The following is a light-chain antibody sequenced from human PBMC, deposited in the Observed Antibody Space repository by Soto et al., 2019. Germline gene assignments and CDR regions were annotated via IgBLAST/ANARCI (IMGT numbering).Light chain of an antibody. CDR2: SAS. Sequence: DLQMTQSPSSVSASVGDRVTITCRASQGIGSWVAWYQQKPGKAPKLLIYSASSLQSGVPSRFSGSGSGTDFTLTISSLQPEDFATYYCQQANSFPRTFGQGTKVEIK. CDR1: QGIGSW. CDR3: QQANSFPRT. V-gene: IGKV1-12*01. J-gene: IGKJ1*01.